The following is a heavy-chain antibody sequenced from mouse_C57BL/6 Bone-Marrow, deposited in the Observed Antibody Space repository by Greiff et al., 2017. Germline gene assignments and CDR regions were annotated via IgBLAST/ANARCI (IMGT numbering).Heavy chain of an antibody. J-gene: IGHJ4*01. CDR2: IHPSDSDT. V-gene: IGHV1-74*01. CDR3: AIVDVYFDAMNY. CDR1: GYTFTSYW. Sequence: QVQLQQPGAELVKPGASVKVSCKASGYTFTSYWMHWVKQRPGQGLEWIGRIHPSDSDTNYNQKFKGKATLTVDKSSSTAYMQLSSLTSEDSAVYYCAIVDVYFDAMNYWGQGTSVTVSS. D-gene: IGHD2-3*01.